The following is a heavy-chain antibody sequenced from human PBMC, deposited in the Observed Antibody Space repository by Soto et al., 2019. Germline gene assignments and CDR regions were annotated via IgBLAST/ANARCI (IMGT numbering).Heavy chain of an antibody. CDR1: GGSISSGDYY. J-gene: IGHJ4*02. D-gene: IGHD3-22*01. Sequence: SETLSLTCTVSGGSISSGDYYWSWIRQPPGKGLEWIGYIYYSGSTYYNPSLKSRVTISVDTSKNQFSLKLSSVTAADTAVYYCARGAEDSGGYYYTLFDYWGQGTLVTVSS. CDR2: IYYSGST. CDR3: ARGAEDSGGYYYTLFDY. V-gene: IGHV4-30-4*01.